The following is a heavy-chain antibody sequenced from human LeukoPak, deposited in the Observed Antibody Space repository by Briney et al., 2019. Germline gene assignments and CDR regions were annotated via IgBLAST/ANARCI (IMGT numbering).Heavy chain of an antibody. CDR3: ARDRIGYEYYNGMDV. CDR2: INAANGNT. D-gene: IGHD2/OR15-2a*01. V-gene: IGHV1-3*01. CDR1: GYIFTTYA. Sequence: ASVKVSCKASGYIFTTYAMHWVRQAPGQRLEWMGWINAANGNTKLSQKFQDRITIIRDKSANTAYMELSSLRSEDTAVYYCARDRIGYEYYNGMDVWGQGTMVTVSS. J-gene: IGHJ6*02.